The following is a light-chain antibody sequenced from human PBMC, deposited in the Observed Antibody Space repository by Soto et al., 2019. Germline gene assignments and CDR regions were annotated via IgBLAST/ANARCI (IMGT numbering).Light chain of an antibody. CDR2: KAS. CDR1: QSISVW. J-gene: IGKJ1*01. CDR3: QQYNSYSPT. Sequence: DIQMTQSPSTLSASVGDRVTITCRASQSISVWLAWYQQKAGKAPNLLIYKASRLESGVPSRFSGSGSETEFTLTIIGLQPGDSATYYCQQYNSYSPTFGQGTKADIK. V-gene: IGKV1-5*03.